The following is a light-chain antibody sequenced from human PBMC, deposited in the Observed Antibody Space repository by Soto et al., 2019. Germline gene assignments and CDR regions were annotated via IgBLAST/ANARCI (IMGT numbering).Light chain of an antibody. CDR2: KAS. Sequence: DIQMTQSPSTLSASVGDRVTITCRASQSISSWLAWYQQTPGKAPKLLIYKASTLKSGVPSRFSGSGSGTEFTLTISSLQPDDFATYYCQHYSSYSEAFGQGTKVDIK. CDR3: QHYSSYSEA. V-gene: IGKV1-5*03. J-gene: IGKJ1*01. CDR1: QSISSW.